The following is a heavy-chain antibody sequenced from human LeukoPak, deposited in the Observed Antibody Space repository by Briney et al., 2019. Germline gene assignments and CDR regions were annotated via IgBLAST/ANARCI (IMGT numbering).Heavy chain of an antibody. D-gene: IGHD6-19*01. CDR1: GGSISSSSYY. J-gene: IGHJ4*02. V-gene: IGHV4-39*07. CDR2: IYYSGST. Sequence: SETLSLTCTVSGGSISSSSYYWGWIRQPPGKGLVWIGSIYYSGSTNYNPSLKRRVTISVDTSKNQFSLKLSSVTAADTAVYYCARVGRIVVAGKGFDYWGQGTLVTVSS. CDR3: ARVGRIVVAGKGFDY.